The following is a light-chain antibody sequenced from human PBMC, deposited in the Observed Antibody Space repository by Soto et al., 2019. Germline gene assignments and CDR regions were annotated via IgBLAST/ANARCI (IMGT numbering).Light chain of an antibody. J-gene: IGLJ1*01. CDR1: SSDVGGYSY. Sequence: SALTQPASEYRSPGQSIDFSCTGTSSDVGGYSYVSWYQQQPGKAPKLVISDVSNRPSGVSDRFSGSKSGNTASLTISGLQTEDEADYYCASYTASSTYVFGTGTKGTGL. V-gene: IGLV2-14*01. CDR2: DVS. CDR3: ASYTASSTYV.